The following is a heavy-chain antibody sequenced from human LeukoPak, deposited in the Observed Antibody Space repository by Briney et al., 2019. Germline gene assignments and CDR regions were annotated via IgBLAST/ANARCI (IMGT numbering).Heavy chain of an antibody. Sequence: ASVKVSCKAAGYTFTSYDINWVRQATGQGLEWMGWMNPNSGNTGYAQKFQGRVTMTRNTSISTAYMELSSLRSEDTAVYYCARGVRAAAGAFDYWGQGTLVTVSS. CDR1: GYTFTSYD. J-gene: IGHJ4*02. CDR3: ARGVRAAAGAFDY. V-gene: IGHV1-8*01. CDR2: MNPNSGNT. D-gene: IGHD6-13*01.